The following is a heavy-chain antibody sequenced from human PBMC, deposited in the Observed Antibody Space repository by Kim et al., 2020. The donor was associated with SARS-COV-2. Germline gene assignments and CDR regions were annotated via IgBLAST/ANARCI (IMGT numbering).Heavy chain of an antibody. CDR3: TRVKFVTMVRGVSYYFDY. V-gene: IGHV3-49*03. CDR1: GFTFGDYA. D-gene: IGHD3-10*01. Sequence: GGSLRLSCTASGFTFGDYAMSWFRQAPGKGLEWVGFIRSKAYGGTTEYAASVKGRFTISRDDSKSIAYLQMNSLKTEDTAVYYCTRVKFVTMVRGVSYYFDYWGQGTLVTVSS. CDR2: IRSKAYGGTT. J-gene: IGHJ4*02.